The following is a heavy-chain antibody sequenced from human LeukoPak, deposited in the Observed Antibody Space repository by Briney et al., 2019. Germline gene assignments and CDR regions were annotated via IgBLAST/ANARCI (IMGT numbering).Heavy chain of an antibody. CDR1: GFDFSTYG. Sequence: PGGSLRLSCATSGFDFSTYGMHWVRQAPGKGLEWVAVIWSDGSNKYYADSVKGRFTISRDNSKNTLYLHMSSLRAEDTAVYYCLRASGSYDYRGQGTLVTVSS. CDR3: LRASGSYDY. CDR2: IWSDGSNK. D-gene: IGHD1-26*01. J-gene: IGHJ4*02. V-gene: IGHV3-33*01.